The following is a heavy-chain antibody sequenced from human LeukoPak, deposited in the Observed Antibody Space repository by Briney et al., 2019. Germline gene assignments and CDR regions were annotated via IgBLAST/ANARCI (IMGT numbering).Heavy chain of an antibody. CDR2: ICPGDSDT. Sequence: GESLKISCKGSGYSFTSYWIGWVRQMPGKGLEWMGIICPGDSDTRYSPSFQGQVTISVDKSISTAYLQWSSLKASDTAMYYCARQPPYSSGWYGADYWGQGTLVTVSS. J-gene: IGHJ4*02. CDR3: ARQPPYSSGWYGADY. V-gene: IGHV5-51*01. CDR1: GYSFTSYW. D-gene: IGHD6-19*01.